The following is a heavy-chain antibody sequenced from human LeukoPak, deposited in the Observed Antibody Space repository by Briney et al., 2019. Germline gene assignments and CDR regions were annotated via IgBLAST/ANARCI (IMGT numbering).Heavy chain of an antibody. J-gene: IGHJ4*02. D-gene: IGHD3-3*01. CDR1: GFIFSSYS. CDR3: ARDDLGVVMHY. Sequence: GGSLRLSCAASGFIFSSYSMSWVRQAPGKGLEWVSYITSSSSTIYYADSVKGRFTISRDSAKNSLYLQMSSLRAEDTAVYYCARDDLGVVMHYWGQGTLVTVSS. CDR2: ITSSSSTI. V-gene: IGHV3-48*01.